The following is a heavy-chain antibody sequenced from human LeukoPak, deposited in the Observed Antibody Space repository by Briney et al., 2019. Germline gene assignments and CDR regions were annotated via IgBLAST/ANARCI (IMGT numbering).Heavy chain of an antibody. CDR3: ARGERNRAGHPLSYWFDP. CDR2: IYYSGST. V-gene: IGHV4-59*01. D-gene: IGHD6-19*01. J-gene: IGHJ5*02. Sequence: TSSETLSLTCTVSGGSISSYYWSWIRQPPGKGLEWIGYIYYSGSTNYNPSLKSRVTISVDTSKNQFSLKLSSVTAADTAVYYCARGERNRAGHPLSYWFDPWGQGTLVTVSS. CDR1: GGSISSYY.